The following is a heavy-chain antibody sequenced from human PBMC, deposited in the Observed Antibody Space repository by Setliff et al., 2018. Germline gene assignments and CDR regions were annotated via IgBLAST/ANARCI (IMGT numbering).Heavy chain of an antibody. V-gene: IGHV1-46*03. J-gene: IGHJ4*02. CDR1: GYTFTNYY. CDR3: ARGGSPDCSTAGCRYGDYVY. Sequence: ASVKVSCKASGYTFTNYYINWVRQAPGQGLEWMGIINPRAGTTSYAQKLQGRVTMTRDTSTNTVYMELSSLRSADTAVYYCARGGSPDCSTAGCRYGDYVYWGQGTQVTVSS. CDR2: INPRAGTT. D-gene: IGHD2-2*01.